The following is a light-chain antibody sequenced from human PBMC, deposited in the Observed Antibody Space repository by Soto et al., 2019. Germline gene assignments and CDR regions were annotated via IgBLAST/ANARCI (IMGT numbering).Light chain of an antibody. CDR3: QQRNVWPPIT. CDR1: QSNHSS. CDR2: DLT. Sequence: VLIQSPAPLSLSPGEGATLSCRASQSNHSSIACYQQKSGKPPPLGIYDLTLRTNGVPDRFGGSRSGTEFTLTINNLEPEDVSVYYCQQRNVWPPITFGQGTQLEIK. V-gene: IGKV3-11*01. J-gene: IGKJ5*01.